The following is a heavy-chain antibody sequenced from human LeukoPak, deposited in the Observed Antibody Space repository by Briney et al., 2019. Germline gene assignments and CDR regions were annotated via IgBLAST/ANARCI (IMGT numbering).Heavy chain of an antibody. D-gene: IGHD2-15*01. CDR2: ISSRSTTI. J-gene: IGHJ4*02. CDR1: GFTFSSYR. Sequence: GGSLRLSCAAYGFTFSSYRMKWGRQARGKGVEGDSFISSRSTTIYYANSVRGRFTTSSENAKTSLYLQMNSLRDEDTAVYYCARDRGGSYSPIDYWGQGTLVTVSS. CDR3: ARDRGGSYSPIDY. V-gene: IGHV3-48*02.